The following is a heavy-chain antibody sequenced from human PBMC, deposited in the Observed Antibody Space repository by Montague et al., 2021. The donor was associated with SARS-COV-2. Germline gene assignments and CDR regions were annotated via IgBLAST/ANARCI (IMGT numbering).Heavy chain of an antibody. CDR3: ASDFKNSYAMDV. V-gene: IGHV4-39*07. Sequence: SETLSLTCTVSGASIGRSTYYWGWIRQPPGKDLEWIGTIYYSGTTHYNPSLRSRVTISLDTSKNQVSLRLTSVTAADTAIYYCASDFKNSYAMDVWGQGTTVIVSS. CDR2: IYYSGTT. J-gene: IGHJ6*02. CDR1: GASIGRSTYY.